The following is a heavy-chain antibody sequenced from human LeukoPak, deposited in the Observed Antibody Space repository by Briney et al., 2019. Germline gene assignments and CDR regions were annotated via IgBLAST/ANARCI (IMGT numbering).Heavy chain of an antibody. CDR1: GFTFSSYA. J-gene: IGHJ4*02. CDR3: AKTSGRYYYDSSGPEAYFDY. V-gene: IGHV3-23*01. D-gene: IGHD3-22*01. Sequence: GGSLRLSCAASGFTFSSYAMSWVRQAPGKGLEWVSAISGSGGSTYYADSVKGRFTISRDNSKNTLYLQMNSLRAEDTAVYCCAKTSGRYYYDSSGPEAYFDYWGQGTLVTVSS. CDR2: ISGSGGST.